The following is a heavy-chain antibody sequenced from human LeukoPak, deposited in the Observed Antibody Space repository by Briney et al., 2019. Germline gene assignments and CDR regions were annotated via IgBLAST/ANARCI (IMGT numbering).Heavy chain of an antibody. CDR3: ARGGEDIVVVPAAPFDY. Sequence: PGGSLRLSCAASGFTFSSYAMHWVRQAPGKGLEWVAVISYDGSNKYYADSVKGRFTISRDNSKNTLYLQMNSLRAEDTAVYYCARGGEDIVVVPAAPFDYWGQGTLVTVSS. CDR2: ISYDGSNK. D-gene: IGHD2-2*01. CDR1: GFTFSSYA. V-gene: IGHV3-30*04. J-gene: IGHJ4*02.